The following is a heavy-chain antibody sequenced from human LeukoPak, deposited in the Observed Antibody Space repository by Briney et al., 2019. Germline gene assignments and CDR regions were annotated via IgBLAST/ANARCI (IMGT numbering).Heavy chain of an antibody. J-gene: IGHJ3*02. CDR3: ARAPFYYGSGSRLGAFDI. CDR1: DDSISSPNYY. Sequence: SETLSLTCTVSDDSISSPNYYWSWVRQPAGKGLEWIGHIYTTGNTNYNPSFKSRVTMSIDTSKNHFSLKLTSVTAADTAMYYRARAPFYYGSGSRLGAFDIWGQGTMVTVSS. V-gene: IGHV4-61*09. D-gene: IGHD3-10*01. CDR2: IYTTGNT.